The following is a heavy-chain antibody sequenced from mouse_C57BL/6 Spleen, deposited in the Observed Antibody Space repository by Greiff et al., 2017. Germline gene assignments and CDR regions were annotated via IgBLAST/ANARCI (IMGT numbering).Heavy chain of an antibody. D-gene: IGHD1-1*01. J-gene: IGHJ1*03. V-gene: IGHV1-15*01. CDR3: TRGPTPRSFDV. CDR2: IDPETGGT. Sequence: VKLMESGAELVRPGASVTLSCKASGYTFTDYEMHWVKQTPVHGLEWIGAIDPETGGTAYNQKFKGKAILTADKSSSTAYMELRSLTSEDSAVYYCTRGPTPRSFDVWGTGTTVTVSS. CDR1: GYTFTDYE.